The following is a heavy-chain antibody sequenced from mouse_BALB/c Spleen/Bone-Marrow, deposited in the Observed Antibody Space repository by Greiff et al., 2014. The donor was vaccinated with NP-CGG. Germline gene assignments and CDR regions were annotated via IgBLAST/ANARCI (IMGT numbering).Heavy chain of an antibody. CDR3: ARGGLRLPYAMDY. CDR2: INPSSGYT. V-gene: IGHV1-4*01. Sequence: LVESGAELARPGASVKMSCKASGYTFTSYAIHWVKQRLGQGLEWIGYINPSSGYTNYNQKFKDKATLTADTSSSTAYMQLSSLTSEDSAVYYCARGGLRLPYAMDYWGQGTSVTVSS. CDR1: GYTFTSYA. J-gene: IGHJ4*01. D-gene: IGHD1-2*01.